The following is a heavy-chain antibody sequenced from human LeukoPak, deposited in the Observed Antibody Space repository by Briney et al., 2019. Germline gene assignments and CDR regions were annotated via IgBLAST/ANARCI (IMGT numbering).Heavy chain of an antibody. CDR1: GGSFSGYS. V-gene: IGHV4-34*01. D-gene: IGHD3-22*01. CDR2: VHRSGSV. J-gene: IGHJ4*02. Sequence: SDTLSLTCHVSGGSFSGYSWSWIRQPPGGGLQWIGQVHRSGSVNYNPSLRSRVTMSLDTSKSHFSLTLTSVTAADTAVYCCAGGPQYFDSTGYPQDVLTKWGPGTLVTVSS. CDR3: AGGPQYFDSTGYPQDVLTK.